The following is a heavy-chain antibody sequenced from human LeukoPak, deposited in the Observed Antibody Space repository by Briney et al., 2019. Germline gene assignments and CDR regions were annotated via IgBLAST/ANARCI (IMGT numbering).Heavy chain of an antibody. D-gene: IGHD1-7*01. Sequence: GASLRLSCAASGFTFSSYAMSWVRQAPGKGLEWVSAISGSGGSTYYADSVKGRFTISRDNSKNTLYLQMNSLRAEDTAVYYCAKDPVVYNWSYASYYYYGMDVWGQGTTVTVSS. CDR1: GFTFSSYA. J-gene: IGHJ6*02. V-gene: IGHV3-23*01. CDR3: AKDPVVYNWSYASYYYYGMDV. CDR2: ISGSGGST.